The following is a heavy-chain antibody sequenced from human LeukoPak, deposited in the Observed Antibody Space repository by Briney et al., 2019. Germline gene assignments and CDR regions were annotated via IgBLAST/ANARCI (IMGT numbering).Heavy chain of an antibody. J-gene: IGHJ4*02. Sequence: GGSLRLSCAASGFTLGNFWMSWVRQAPGRGRQRVASMNGDGSHIYYVDSVKGRFTISRDNARNSLYLQMNRRRAEDTAVYYCVRLCGGVTTFDYWGQGALVTVSS. CDR3: VRLCGGVTTFDY. D-gene: IGHD2-8*02. CDR2: MNGDGSHI. V-gene: IGHV3-7*01. CDR1: GFTLGNFW.